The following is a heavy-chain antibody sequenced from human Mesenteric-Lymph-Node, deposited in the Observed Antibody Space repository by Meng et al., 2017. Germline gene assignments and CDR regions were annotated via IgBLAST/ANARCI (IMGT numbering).Heavy chain of an antibody. V-gene: IGHV3-48*03. J-gene: IGHJ6*02. CDR3: ASGGGDRNYGMDV. CDR2: ISSSGSSI. D-gene: IGHD2-21*02. Sequence: GESLKISCTASGFTFSSYEMNWVRQAPGKGLEWLSYISSSGSSIYYADSVKGRFTVSRENARNSLYLQMNSLRAEDTAVYYCASGGGDRNYGMDVWGQGTTVTVSS. CDR1: GFTFSSYE.